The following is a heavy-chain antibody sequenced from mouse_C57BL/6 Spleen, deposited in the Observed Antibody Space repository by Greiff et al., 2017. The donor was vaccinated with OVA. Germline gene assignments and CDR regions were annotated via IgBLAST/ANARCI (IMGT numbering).Heavy chain of an antibody. J-gene: IGHJ1*03. CDR3: ATPYYGSSPGV. V-gene: IGHV5-17*01. D-gene: IGHD1-1*01. CDR2: ISSGSSTT. CDR1: GFTFSDYG. Sequence: EVKLVESGGGLVKPGGSLKLSCAASGFTFSDYGMHWVRQAPEKGLEWVAYISSGSSTTYYADTVKGRFTISRDNAKNTLFLQMTSLRSEDTAMYYCATPYYGSSPGVWGTGTTVTVSS.